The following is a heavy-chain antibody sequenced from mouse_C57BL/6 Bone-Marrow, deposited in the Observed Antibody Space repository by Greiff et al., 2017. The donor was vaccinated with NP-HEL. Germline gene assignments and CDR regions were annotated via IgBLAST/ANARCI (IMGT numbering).Heavy chain of an antibody. V-gene: IGHV1-61*01. CDR2: IYPSDSET. D-gene: IGHD1-1*01. J-gene: IGHJ2*01. CDR3: ARRTTVGATERYFDY. CDR1: GYTFTSYW. Sequence: QVQLQQPGAELVRPGSSVKLSCKASGYTFTSYWMDWVKQRPGQGLEWIGNIYPSDSETHYNQKFKDKATLTVDKSSSTAYMQLSSLTSEDSAVYYGARRTTVGATERYFDYWGQGTTLTVSS.